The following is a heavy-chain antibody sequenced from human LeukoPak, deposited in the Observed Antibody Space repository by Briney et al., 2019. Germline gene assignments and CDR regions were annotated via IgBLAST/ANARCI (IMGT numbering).Heavy chain of an antibody. D-gene: IGHD2-15*01. Sequence: SETLSLTCAVYGGSFSGYYWSWIRQPPGKGLEWIGEINHSGSTNYNPSLKSRVTISVDTSKNQFSLKLSSVTAADTAVYYCARGKECSGGSCHAVYMDVWGKGTTVTVSS. J-gene: IGHJ6*03. CDR1: GGSFSGYY. V-gene: IGHV4-34*01. CDR2: INHSGST. CDR3: ARGKECSGGSCHAVYMDV.